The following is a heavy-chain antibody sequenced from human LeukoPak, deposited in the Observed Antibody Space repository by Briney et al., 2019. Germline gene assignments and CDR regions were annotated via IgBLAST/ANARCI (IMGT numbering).Heavy chain of an antibody. CDR2: ISGGGETT. CDR3: ARDLAPDWEPTGGAFDI. V-gene: IGHV3-21*01. J-gene: IGHJ3*02. Sequence: GGSLRLSCAGSGFEFSTYAMNWVRQAPGKGLEWVSSISGGGETTYSADSVKGRFTISRDNAKNSLYLQMNSLRAEDTAVYYCARDLAPDWEPTGGAFDIWGQGTMVTVSS. D-gene: IGHD1-26*01. CDR1: GFEFSTYA.